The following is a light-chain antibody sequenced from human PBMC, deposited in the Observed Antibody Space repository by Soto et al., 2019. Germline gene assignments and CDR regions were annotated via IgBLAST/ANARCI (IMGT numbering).Light chain of an antibody. J-gene: IGLJ1*01. Sequence: QSVLTQPPSASGTPGQRVTISCSGSSSNIGSNTVNWYQQLPGTAPKLLIYSNNQRPSGVPGRFSSSKSGTSASLAISGLQSEDEADYYCAAWDDSLNGPNYVFGTGTKLTVL. CDR3: AAWDDSLNGPNYV. V-gene: IGLV1-44*01. CDR1: SSNIGSNT. CDR2: SNN.